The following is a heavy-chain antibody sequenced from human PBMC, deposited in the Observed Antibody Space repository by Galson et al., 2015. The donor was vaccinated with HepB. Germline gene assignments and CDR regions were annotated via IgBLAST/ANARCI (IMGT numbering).Heavy chain of an antibody. D-gene: IGHD5-12*01. CDR1: GFTFSGFS. Sequence: SLRLSCAASGFTFSGFSMIWVRQAPGKGLQWVAYISGSRRNIFYPDSVKGRFTVSRDNAKNSLYLQVDSLRDEDTAVYYCARWLGRGYFDYWGQGTLVTISS. CDR3: ARWLGRGYFDY. V-gene: IGHV3-48*02. J-gene: IGHJ4*02. CDR2: ISGSRRNI.